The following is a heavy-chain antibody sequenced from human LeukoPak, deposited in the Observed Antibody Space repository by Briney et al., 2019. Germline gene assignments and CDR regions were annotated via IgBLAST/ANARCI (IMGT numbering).Heavy chain of an antibody. CDR3: ATSREGTIDY. J-gene: IGHJ4*02. CDR2: IYYSGST. Sequence: SETLSLTCTVSGGSISSSSYYWGWIRQPPGKGLEWIGSIYYSGSTYYNPSLKSRVTISVDTSKNQFSLKLSSVTAADTAVYYGATSREGTIDYWGQGTLVTVSS. D-gene: IGHD1-1*01. V-gene: IGHV4-39*01. CDR1: GGSISSSSYY.